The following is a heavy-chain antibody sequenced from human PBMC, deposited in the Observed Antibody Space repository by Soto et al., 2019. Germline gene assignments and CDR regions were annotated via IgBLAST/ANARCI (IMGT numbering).Heavy chain of an antibody. D-gene: IGHD2-15*01. J-gene: IGHJ4*02. CDR3: ARGQVVAAQH. V-gene: IGHV4-30-2*01. CDR2: IYHSGST. CDR1: GGSISSGGYS. Sequence: QLQLQESGSGLVKPSQTLSLTCAVSGGSISSGGYSWSWIRQPPGKGLEWIGYIYHSGSTYYNPSLXSRXXIXLDRSKNQLSLKLSSVTAADTAVYYCARGQVVAAQHWGQGTLVTVSS.